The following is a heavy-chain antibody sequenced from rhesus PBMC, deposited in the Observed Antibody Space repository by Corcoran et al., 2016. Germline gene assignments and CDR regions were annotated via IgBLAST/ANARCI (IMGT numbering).Heavy chain of an antibody. CDR1: GYSISYGYG. D-gene: IGHD6-31*01. V-gene: IGHV4-127*01. CDR3: ARVTGYTRGWDGAYGLDS. J-gene: IGHJ6*01. Sequence: QVQLQESGPGLVKPSATLSLTCGVSGYSISYGYGWCWIRQPLGKGLEGVGSTCGRCGRPNSNPSLKSRVTISKDTSKNQYSLKLTSVTDADTAVYYCARVTGYTRGWDGAYGLDSWGQGVVVIVSS. CDR2: TCGRCGRP.